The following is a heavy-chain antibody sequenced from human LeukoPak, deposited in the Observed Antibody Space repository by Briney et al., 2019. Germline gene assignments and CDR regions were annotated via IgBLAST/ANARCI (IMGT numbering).Heavy chain of an antibody. CDR2: IPYDGSNK. V-gene: IGHV3-30*03. J-gene: IGHJ6*02. Sequence: GGSLRLSCEASGFTFSTYGMHWVRQAPGKGLEWITLIPYDGSNKYYADSVKGRFTISRDNSKNTLYLQMNSLRAEDTAVYYCARYYGSGGGYYGLDVWGQGTTVTVFS. CDR1: GFTFSTYG. CDR3: ARYYGSGGGYYGLDV. D-gene: IGHD3-10*01.